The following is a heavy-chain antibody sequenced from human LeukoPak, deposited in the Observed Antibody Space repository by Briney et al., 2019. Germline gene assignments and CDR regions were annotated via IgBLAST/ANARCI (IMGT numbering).Heavy chain of an antibody. CDR3: ARLRVADLDY. V-gene: IGHV5-51*01. CDR2: IYPGDSDT. Sequence: GESLKISCKGSGYTFTTYWIVWVRQMPGKGLEWMGVIYPGDSDTRYSPSFQGQVTISADKSINTAYLQWSSLKVSDTAMYYCARLRVADLDYWGQGTLVTVSS. J-gene: IGHJ4*02. D-gene: IGHD6-13*01. CDR1: GYTFTTYW.